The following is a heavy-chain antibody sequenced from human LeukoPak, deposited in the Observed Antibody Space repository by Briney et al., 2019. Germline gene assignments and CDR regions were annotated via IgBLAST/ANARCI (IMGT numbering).Heavy chain of an antibody. CDR2: ISYDGSNK. D-gene: IGHD3-22*01. Sequence: GGSLRLSCAASGFTFSSYAMHWVRQAPGKGLEWVAVISYDGSNKYYADSVKGRFTISRDNSKNTLYLQMNSLRAEDTAVYYCARERGPKPSYYYDSSGLNDYWGQGTLVTVSS. J-gene: IGHJ4*02. V-gene: IGHV3-30-3*01. CDR1: GFTFSSYA. CDR3: ARERGPKPSYYYDSSGLNDY.